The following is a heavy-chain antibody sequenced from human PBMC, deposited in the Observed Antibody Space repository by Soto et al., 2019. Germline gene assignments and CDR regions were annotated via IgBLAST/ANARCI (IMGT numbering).Heavy chain of an antibody. J-gene: IGHJ4*02. Sequence: QVQLVESGGGVVQPGRSLRLSCAASGFTFSSYGMHWVRQAPGKGLEWVAVISYDGSNKYYADSVKGRFTISRDNSKNTLYLQMNSLRAEDTAVYYCAKLDVAGTIDYWGQGTLVTVSS. V-gene: IGHV3-30*18. D-gene: IGHD6-19*01. CDR1: GFTFSSYG. CDR3: AKLDVAGTIDY. CDR2: ISYDGSNK.